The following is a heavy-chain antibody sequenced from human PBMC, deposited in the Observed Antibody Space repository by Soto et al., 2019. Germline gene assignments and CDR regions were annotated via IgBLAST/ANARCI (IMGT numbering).Heavy chain of an antibody. CDR3: ASRIAVAGTAFVY. V-gene: IGHV3-48*04. J-gene: IGHJ4*02. D-gene: IGHD6-19*01. CDR1: GFTFSSYS. Sequence: PGGSLRLSCAASGFTFSSYSMNWVRQAPGKGLEWVSYISSSSRTIYCADSVKGRFTISRDNAKNSLYLQMNSLRAEDTAVYYCASRIAVAGTAFVYWGQGTLVTVSS. CDR2: ISSSSRTI.